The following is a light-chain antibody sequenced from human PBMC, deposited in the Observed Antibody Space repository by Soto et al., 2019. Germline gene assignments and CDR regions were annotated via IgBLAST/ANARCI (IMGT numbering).Light chain of an antibody. J-gene: IGKJ4*01. CDR1: QSVSSSY. Sequence: EIVLTQSPGTLSLCPGERATLSCRASQSVSSSYLAWYQQKPGQAPRLLIYGASSRATGIPDRFSGSGSGTDFTLTISRLEPEDFALYYCQQHINWPLTFGGGTKVDI. V-gene: IGKV3D-20*02. CDR2: GAS. CDR3: QQHINWPLT.